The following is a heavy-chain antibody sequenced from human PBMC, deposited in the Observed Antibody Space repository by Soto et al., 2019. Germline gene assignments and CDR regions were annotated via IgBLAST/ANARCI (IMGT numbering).Heavy chain of an antibody. J-gene: IGHJ4*02. CDR1: GGTFRGFY. V-gene: IGHV4-34*01. CDR2: INHSGST. Sequence: SVTMSLTCAVEGGTFRGFYWTWIRQPPGTGLEWIGEINHSGSTNYNPSLKSRVTISVDTSKNQFSLKLTSVTAADTAVYYCARDKITGLFDYWGQGTLVTVSS. CDR3: ARDKITGLFDY. D-gene: IGHD2-8*02.